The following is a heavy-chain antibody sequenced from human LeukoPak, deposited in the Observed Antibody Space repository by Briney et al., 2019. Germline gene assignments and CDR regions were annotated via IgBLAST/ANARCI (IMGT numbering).Heavy chain of an antibody. CDR1: GFTFSSYA. CDR2: IKSKTDGGTT. CDR3: TTDLEFLAWSTLYYYYMDV. Sequence: GGSLRLSCAASGFTFSSYAMHWVRQAPGKGLEWVGRIKSKTDGGTTDYAAPVKDRFTISRDDSKNTLYLQMNSLKTEDTAVYYCTTDLEFLAWSTLYYYYMDVWGKETTVTVSS. J-gene: IGHJ6*03. D-gene: IGHD3-3*01. V-gene: IGHV3-15*01.